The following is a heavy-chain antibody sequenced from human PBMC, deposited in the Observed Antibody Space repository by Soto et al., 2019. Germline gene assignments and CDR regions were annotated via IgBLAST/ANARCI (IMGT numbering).Heavy chain of an antibody. CDR2: INPSGGST. CDR1: GYTFTSYY. J-gene: IGHJ6*02. V-gene: IGHV1-46*01. D-gene: IGHD4-4*01. Sequence: GASVKVSFKASGYTFTSYYMHWLRQAPGQGLEWMGIINPSGGSTSYAQKFQGRVTMTRDTSTSTVYMELSSLRSEDTAVYYCARDLTVTMLVYYYGMDVWGQGTTVTVSS. CDR3: ARDLTVTMLVYYYGMDV.